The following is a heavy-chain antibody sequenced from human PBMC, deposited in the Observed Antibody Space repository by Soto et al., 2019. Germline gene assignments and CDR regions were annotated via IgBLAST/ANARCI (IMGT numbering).Heavy chain of an antibody. CDR3: ARDVAGTFGWFDP. CDR1: GYTFTSYG. J-gene: IGHJ5*02. Sequence: ASVKVSCKASGYTFTSYGIHWVRQAPGQRLEWMGWINAANGDTKYSPKFQGRVTMTRDTSISTAYMDLTRLRSDDTALYHCARDVAGTFGWFDPWGQGTLVTVSS. CDR2: INAANGDT. D-gene: IGHD6-19*01. V-gene: IGHV1-3*01.